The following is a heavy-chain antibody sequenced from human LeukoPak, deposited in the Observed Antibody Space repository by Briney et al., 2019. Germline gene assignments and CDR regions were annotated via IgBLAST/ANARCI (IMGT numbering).Heavy chain of an antibody. D-gene: IGHD4-17*01. V-gene: IGHV4-39*01. Sequence: SETLSLTCTVSGGSINIRSYYWGWIRQPPGKGLEWIASIYCSGSTYYNPSLKSRVIISVDTSKNQFSPKLSSVTATDTAVYYCARHIPYDYGDYADCWGQGTLVTVSS. CDR3: ARHIPYDYGDYADC. CDR2: IYCSGST. J-gene: IGHJ4*02. CDR1: GGSINIRSYY.